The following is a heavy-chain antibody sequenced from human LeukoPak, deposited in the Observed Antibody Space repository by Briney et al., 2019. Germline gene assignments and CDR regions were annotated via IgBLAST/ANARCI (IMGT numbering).Heavy chain of an antibody. Sequence: SETLSLTCTVSGGSISSYYWSWIRQPPGKGLEWIGYIYYSGSTNYNPSLKSRVTISVDTSKNQFSLKLSSVTAADMAVYYCARVLGRPPLVATLDYWGQGTLVTVSS. V-gene: IGHV4-59*01. J-gene: IGHJ4*02. D-gene: IGHD5-12*01. CDR2: IYYSGST. CDR1: GGSISSYY. CDR3: ARVLGRPPLVATLDY.